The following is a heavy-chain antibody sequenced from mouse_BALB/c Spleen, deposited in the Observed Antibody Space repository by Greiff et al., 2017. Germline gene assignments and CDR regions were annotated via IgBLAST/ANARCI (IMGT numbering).Heavy chain of an antibody. CDR3: TREGYGGAAWFAY. CDR2: IYPGNSDT. Sequence: VQLQQSGTVLARPGASVKMSCKASGYTFTSYWMHWVKQRPGQGLEWIGAIYPGNSDTSYNQKFKGKAKLTAVTSTSTAYMELSSLTNEDSAVYYCTREGYGGAAWFAYWGQGTLVTVSA. V-gene: IGHV1-5*01. J-gene: IGHJ3*01. D-gene: IGHD2-2*01. CDR1: GYTFTSYW.